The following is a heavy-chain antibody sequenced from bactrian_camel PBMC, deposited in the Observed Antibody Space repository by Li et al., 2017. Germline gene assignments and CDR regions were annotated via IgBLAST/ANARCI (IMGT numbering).Heavy chain of an antibody. Sequence: VQLVESGGGSVQPGDSLRLSCAVSGFTSSRAYMSWVRQAPGKGLEWVSTISAGASTTRYADSVKGRFSISRDNAKNSVYLQMNSLKPEDTAVYYCVKDDWGWSFGSWGQGTQVTVS. D-gene: IGHD5*01. CDR1: GFTSSRAY. J-gene: IGHJ6*01. V-gene: IGHV3S40*01. CDR3: VKDDWGWSFGS. CDR2: ISAGASTT.